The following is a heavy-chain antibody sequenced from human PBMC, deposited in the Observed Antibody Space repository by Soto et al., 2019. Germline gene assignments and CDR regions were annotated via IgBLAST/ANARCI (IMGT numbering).Heavy chain of an antibody. CDR2: IKSDGRDT. CDR1: GFTFSSYW. V-gene: IGHV3-74*01. CDR3: ARLPTGRGYYYGLDV. Sequence: EVQLVESGGGLVQPGGSLRLSCAASGFTFSSYWMHWVRQGPGKGLVWVSRIKSDGRDTSYADSVKGRFTNSRDNAKNTLYLQMNSLRAEDTAVYYCARLPTGRGYYYGLDVWGQGTTVTVSS. D-gene: IGHD1-26*01. J-gene: IGHJ6*02.